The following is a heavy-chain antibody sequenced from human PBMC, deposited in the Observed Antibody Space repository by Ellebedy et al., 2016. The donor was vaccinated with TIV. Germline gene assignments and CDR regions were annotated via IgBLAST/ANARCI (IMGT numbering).Heavy chain of an antibody. Sequence: GGSLRLSXAASGFTFSRYSMNWVRQAPGKGLEWVSSMSANGDSTYYADSVTGRFTILRDNSGNTLYLQISNLRAEDTAIYYCAKGSAATSSARYYYYYYMDVWGKGTTVTVSS. D-gene: IGHD1-26*01. CDR3: AKGSAATSSARYYYYYYMDV. V-gene: IGHV3-23*01. CDR1: GFTFSRYS. CDR2: MSANGDST. J-gene: IGHJ6*03.